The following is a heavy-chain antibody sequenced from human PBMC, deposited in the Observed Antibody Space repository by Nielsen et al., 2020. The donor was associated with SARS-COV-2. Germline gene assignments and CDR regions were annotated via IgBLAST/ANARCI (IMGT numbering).Heavy chain of an antibody. V-gene: IGHV7-4-1*02. Sequence: ASVKVSCKASGYTFTDYAMNWVRQAPGQGLEWMGWINTNTGNPTYAQGFTGRFVFSLDTSVNTAYLQISSLNSEDTAVYYCARGGFYCSGGYCPGLEKWGQGTLVTVSS. D-gene: IGHD2-15*01. CDR2: INTNTGNP. J-gene: IGHJ4*02. CDR3: ARGGFYCSGGYCPGLEK. CDR1: GYTFTDYA.